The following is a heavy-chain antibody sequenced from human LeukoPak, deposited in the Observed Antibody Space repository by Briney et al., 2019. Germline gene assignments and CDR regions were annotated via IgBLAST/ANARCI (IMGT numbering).Heavy chain of an antibody. CDR2: IYYSGST. CDR3: ARDRPLRFLGWSIAMGWFDP. J-gene: IGHJ5*02. CDR1: GGSISSGDYY. Sequence: PSQTLSLTCTVSGGSISSGDYYWSWIRQPPGKGLEWIGYIYYSGSTYYNPSLKSRVTISVDTSKNQFSLKLSSVTAADTAVYYCARDRPLRFLGWSIAMGWFDPWGQGTLVTVSS. D-gene: IGHD3-3*01. V-gene: IGHV4-30-4*01.